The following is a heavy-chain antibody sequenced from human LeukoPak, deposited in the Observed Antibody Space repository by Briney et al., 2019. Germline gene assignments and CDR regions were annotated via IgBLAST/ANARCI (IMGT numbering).Heavy chain of an antibody. Sequence: GGSLRLSCAASGFTFDNYAMNWVRQAPGKGLEWLAYIRGGGGVTRYSDSVKDRFTIPRDNSKNTLYLQMNSLRAEDTAIYYCAKCSASYYNDAFDIWGRGTMVTVSS. J-gene: IGHJ3*02. D-gene: IGHD3-10*01. CDR3: AKCSASYYNDAFDI. CDR1: GFTFDNYA. CDR2: IRGGGGVT. V-gene: IGHV3-23*01.